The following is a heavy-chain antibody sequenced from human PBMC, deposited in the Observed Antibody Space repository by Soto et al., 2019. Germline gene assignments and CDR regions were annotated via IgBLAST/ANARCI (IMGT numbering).Heavy chain of an antibody. J-gene: IGHJ4*02. CDR1: GFTISSASSY. CDR2: IYYNGST. Sequence: SETLSLTCSGSGFTISSASSYWSWIRQNPGKGLEWVGNIYYNGSTYYSPSLKSRVTVWFDTSKNQFSLRLNSVTAADTAVYYCARYRISGSWSKFDYWGQGTRVT. D-gene: IGHD6-13*01. CDR3: ARYRISGSWSKFDY. V-gene: IGHV4-31*03.